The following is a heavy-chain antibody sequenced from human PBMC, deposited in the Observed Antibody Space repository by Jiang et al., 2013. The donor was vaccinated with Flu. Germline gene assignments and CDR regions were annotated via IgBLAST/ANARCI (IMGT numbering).Heavy chain of an antibody. Sequence: GPGLVKPSQTLSLTCTVSGGSITSGTYYWTWIRQPAGKGLQWIGRIYTTGSTDYHPSLESRVTISLGTSKNQFSLNLDSVTAADTAVYYCARAGGSGYMRNYFDFWGQGALVTVSS. CDR2: IYTTGST. CDR1: GGSITSGTYY. J-gene: IGHJ4*02. CDR3: ARAGGSGYMRNYFDF. D-gene: IGHD5-12*01. V-gene: IGHV4-61*02.